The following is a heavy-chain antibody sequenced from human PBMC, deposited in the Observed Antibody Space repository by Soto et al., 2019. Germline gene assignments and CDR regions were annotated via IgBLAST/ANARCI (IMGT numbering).Heavy chain of an antibody. V-gene: IGHV4-30-4*02. Sequence: SETLSLTCTVSGGSISSGDYYWSWIRQPPGKGLEWIGYIYYSGSTYYNPSLKSRVTISVDTSKNQFSLKLSSVTAADTAVYYCASDYYDSSGYWTKVGYYGMDVWGQGTTVTVS. D-gene: IGHD3-22*01. J-gene: IGHJ6*02. CDR3: ASDYYDSSGYWTKVGYYGMDV. CDR2: IYYSGST. CDR1: GGSISSGDYY.